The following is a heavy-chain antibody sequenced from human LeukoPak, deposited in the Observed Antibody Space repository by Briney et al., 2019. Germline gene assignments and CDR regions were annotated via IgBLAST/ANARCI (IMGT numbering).Heavy chain of an antibody. CDR2: INHSGST. CDR3: ATRYCSSTSCYSPP. J-gene: IGHJ5*02. D-gene: IGHD2-2*01. Sequence: SETLSLTCAVYGGSFSGYYWSWIRQPPGKGLEWIGEINHSGSTNYNPSLKSRVTISVDTSKNQLSLKLSSVTDEDTAVYYCATRYCSSTSCYSPPWGQGTLVTVSS. V-gene: IGHV4-34*01. CDR1: GGSFSGYY.